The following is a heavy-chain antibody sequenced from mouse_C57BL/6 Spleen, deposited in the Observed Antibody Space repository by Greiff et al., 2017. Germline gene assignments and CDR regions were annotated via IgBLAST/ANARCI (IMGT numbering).Heavy chain of an antibody. CDR2: IRNKANNHAT. CDR3: TRQEYYYGNYFDY. CDR1: GFTFSDAW. D-gene: IGHD2-1*01. V-gene: IGHV6-6*01. J-gene: IGHJ2*01. Sequence: EVKLMESGGGLVQPGGSMKLSCAASGFTFSDAWMDWVRQSPEKGLEWVAEIRNKANNHATYYAESVKGRFTISRDDSKSSVHQQMNSLRAEDTGIYYCTRQEYYYGNYFDYWGQGTTLTVSS.